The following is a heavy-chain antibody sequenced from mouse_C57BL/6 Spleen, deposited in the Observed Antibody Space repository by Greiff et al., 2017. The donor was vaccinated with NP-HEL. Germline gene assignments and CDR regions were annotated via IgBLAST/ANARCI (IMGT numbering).Heavy chain of an antibody. Sequence: QVQLQQPGAELVKPGASVKMSCKASGYTFTSYWITWVKQRPGQGLEWIGDIYPGSGSTNYNEKFKSKATLTVDTSSSTAYMQLSSLTSEDSAVYYCAREGNYYGSSPLYAMDYWGQGTSVTVSS. D-gene: IGHD1-1*01. V-gene: IGHV1-55*01. CDR2: IYPGSGST. CDR3: AREGNYYGSSPLYAMDY. CDR1: GYTFTSYW. J-gene: IGHJ4*01.